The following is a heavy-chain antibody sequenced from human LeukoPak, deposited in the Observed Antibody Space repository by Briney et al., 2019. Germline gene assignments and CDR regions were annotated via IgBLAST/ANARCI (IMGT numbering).Heavy chain of an antibody. J-gene: IGHJ6*03. D-gene: IGHD6-13*01. CDR3: ARHPLSYSSSFQPSVYMDV. Sequence: SETLSLTCTVSGGSISSSSYYWGWIRQPPGKGLEWIGSIYYSGSTYYNPSLKSRVTISVDTSKNQFSLKLSSVTAADTAVYYCARHPLSYSSSFQPSVYMDVWGKGTTVTVSS. CDR1: GGSISSSSYY. CDR2: IYYSGST. V-gene: IGHV4-39*01.